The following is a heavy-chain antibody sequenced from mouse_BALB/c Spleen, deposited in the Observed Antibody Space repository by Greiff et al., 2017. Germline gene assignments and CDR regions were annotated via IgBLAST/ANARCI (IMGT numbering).Heavy chain of an antibody. CDR2: IWSGGST. J-gene: IGHJ4*01. Sequence: QVQLQQSGPGLVQPSQSLSITCTVSGFSLTSYGVHWVRQSPGKGLEWLGVIWSGGSTDDNAAFISRLSISKDNSKSQVFFKMNSLQANDTAIYYCAAGGSTRGDYAIDYWGQGTSVTVSS. D-gene: IGHD2-14*01. CDR3: AAGGSTRGDYAIDY. CDR1: GFSLTSYG. V-gene: IGHV2-2*02.